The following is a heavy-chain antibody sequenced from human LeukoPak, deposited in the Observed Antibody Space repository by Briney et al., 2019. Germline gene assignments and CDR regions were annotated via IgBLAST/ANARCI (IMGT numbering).Heavy chain of an antibody. CDR3: AREGRLTGIDY. V-gene: IGHV4-38-2*02. CDR1: GYSISSGYY. CDR2: IYHSGST. J-gene: IGHJ4*02. D-gene: IGHD7-27*01. Sequence: PSETLSLTCTVSGYSISSGYYWGWIRQPPGKGLEWIGSIYHSGSTYYNPSLKSRVTISVDTSKNQFSLKLSSVTAADTAVYYCAREGRLTGIDYWGQGTLVTVSS.